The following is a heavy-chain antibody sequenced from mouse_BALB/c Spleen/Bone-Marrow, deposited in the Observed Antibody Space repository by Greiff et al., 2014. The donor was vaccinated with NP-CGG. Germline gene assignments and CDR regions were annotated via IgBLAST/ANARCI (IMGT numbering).Heavy chain of an antibody. CDR1: GYIFTSYW. CDR3: ARTSNPAMDY. D-gene: IGHD2-5*01. J-gene: IGHJ4*01. CDR2: IYPGTGSN. V-gene: IGHV1S132*01. Sequence: VQLQQSGAELVRPGASVKLSCKTSGYIFTSYWIHWIKQRSGQGLEWIARIYPGTGSNYYNEKFKGKATLTADKSSSTAHMQLSSLKSEDSAVYFCARTSNPAMDYWGQGTSVTVSS.